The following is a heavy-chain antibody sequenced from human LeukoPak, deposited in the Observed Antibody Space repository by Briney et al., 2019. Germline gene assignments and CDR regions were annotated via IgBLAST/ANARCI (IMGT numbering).Heavy chain of an antibody. CDR3: ARDRKQWVSDWYFDL. V-gene: IGHV4-38-2*02. D-gene: IGHD6-19*01. J-gene: IGHJ2*01. CDR2: IYRSGST. Sequence: SETLSLTCTVSGYSISSGYYWGWIRQPPGKGLGWICSIYRSGSTYYNPSLKSRVTISVDTTKNQFSLKLSSVTAADTAVYYCARDRKQWVSDWYFDLWGRGTLVTVSS. CDR1: GYSISSGYY.